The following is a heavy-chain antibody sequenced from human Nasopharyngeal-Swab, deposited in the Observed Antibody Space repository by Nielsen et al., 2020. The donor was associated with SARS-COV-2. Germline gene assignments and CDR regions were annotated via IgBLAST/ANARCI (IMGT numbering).Heavy chain of an antibody. J-gene: IGHJ4*02. D-gene: IGHD6-13*01. CDR3: AREYSSSWYRGFDY. Sequence: SETLSLTCTVSGGSVSSGSYYWSWIRQPPGKGLEWIGYIYYSGSTNYNPSLKSRVTISVDTSKNQFSLKLSSVTAAVTAVYYCAREYSSSWYRGFDYWGQGTLVTVSS. V-gene: IGHV4-61*01. CDR2: IYYSGST. CDR1: GGSVSSGSYY.